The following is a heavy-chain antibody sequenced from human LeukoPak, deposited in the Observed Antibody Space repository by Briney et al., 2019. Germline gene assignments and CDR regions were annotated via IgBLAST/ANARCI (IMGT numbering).Heavy chain of an antibody. CDR3: VKAQGYLDY. Sequence: GGSLTLSCSASGFTFSANGMQWVRQAPGKGLEYVSAITSNGVATSYADSVRGRFTISRDNSKNTLYLQMNSLRGDDTAVYYCVKAQGYLDYWGQGTL. V-gene: IGHV3-64D*09. CDR1: GFTFSANG. CDR2: ITSNGVAT. J-gene: IGHJ4*02.